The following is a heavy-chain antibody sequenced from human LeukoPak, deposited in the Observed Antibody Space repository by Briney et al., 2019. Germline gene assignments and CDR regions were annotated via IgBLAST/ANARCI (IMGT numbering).Heavy chain of an antibody. CDR3: TRDLIWFP. V-gene: IGHV3-23*01. D-gene: IGHD3-10*01. J-gene: IGHJ5*02. CDR1: EFTFRAYA. Sequence: GGSLRLSCAASEFTFRAYAMSWVRQAPGKGLEWVSAIGVGGSSTYYADSVRGRFTMSRDNSKSTLYLQMNSLRADDTAVYYCTRDLIWFPWGQGTLVTVSS. CDR2: IGVGGSST.